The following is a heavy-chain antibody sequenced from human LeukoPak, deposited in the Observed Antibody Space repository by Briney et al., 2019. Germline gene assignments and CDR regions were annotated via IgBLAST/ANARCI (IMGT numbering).Heavy chain of an antibody. J-gene: IGHJ4*02. CDR2: ISGSGGTT. CDR3: AKDHPSVTTGGY. Sequence: GGSLRLSCAASGFTFSSYAMSWVRQAPGKGLDWVSTISGSGGTTYYADSVKGRFTISRDNSKNTLYLQVSSLRAEDTAVYYCAKDHPSVTTGGYWGQGTLVTVSS. CDR1: GFTFSSYA. V-gene: IGHV3-23*01. D-gene: IGHD1-14*01.